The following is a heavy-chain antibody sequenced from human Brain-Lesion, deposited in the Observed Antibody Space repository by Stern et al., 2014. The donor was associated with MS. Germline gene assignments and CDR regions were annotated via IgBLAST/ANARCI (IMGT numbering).Heavy chain of an antibody. D-gene: IGHD5-18*01. CDR1: GDSLSSGRFY. J-gene: IGHJ4*02. CDR3: ARETGGYTYGDTDFFDY. Sequence: QVQLQESGPGLVKPSQTLSLTCLVSGDSLSSGRFYWNWIRQPAGQGLEWIGRIYSSGSTNYNPYLKSRVTLSGATSKNQFSLKVISMTAADTAVYYCARETGGYTYGDTDFFDYWGQGALVTVSS. CDR2: IYSSGST. V-gene: IGHV4-61*02.